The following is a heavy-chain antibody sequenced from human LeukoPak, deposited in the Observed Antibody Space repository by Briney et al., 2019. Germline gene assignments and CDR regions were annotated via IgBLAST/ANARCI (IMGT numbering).Heavy chain of an antibody. V-gene: IGHV4-4*07. CDR3: ARGIGDIRFLEWLSNLNYYFDY. Sequence: SETLSLTCTVSGGSISSYYWSWIRQPAGKGLEWIGRIYTSGSTNYNPSLKSRVTISVDTSKNQFSLKLSSVTAADTAVYYCARGIGDIRFLEWLSNLNYYFDYWGQGTLVTVSS. CDR1: GGSISSYY. J-gene: IGHJ4*02. D-gene: IGHD3-3*01. CDR2: IYTSGST.